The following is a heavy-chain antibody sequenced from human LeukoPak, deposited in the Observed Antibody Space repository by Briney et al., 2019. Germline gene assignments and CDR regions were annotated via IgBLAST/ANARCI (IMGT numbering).Heavy chain of an antibody. CDR3: ARLFLMKRGSGRAFDY. Sequence: SETLSLTCAVYGGSFSGYYWSSIRRPPGKGLEWIGSIYYSGSTYYNPSLKSRVTISVDTSKNQFSLKLSSVTAADTAVYYCARLFLMKRGSGRAFDYWGQGTLVTVSS. D-gene: IGHD3-10*01. CDR1: GGSFSGYY. V-gene: IGHV4-34*01. J-gene: IGHJ4*02. CDR2: IYYSGST.